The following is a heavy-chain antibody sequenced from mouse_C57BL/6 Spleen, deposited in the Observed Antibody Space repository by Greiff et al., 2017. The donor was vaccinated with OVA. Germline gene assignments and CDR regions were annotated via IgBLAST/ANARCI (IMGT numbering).Heavy chain of an antibody. V-gene: IGHV1-82*01. D-gene: IGHD2-1*01. CDR3: ARGRADLLRGAMDY. Sequence: VQLQQSGPELVKPGASVKISCKASGYAFSSSWMNWVKQRPGKGLEWIGRIYPGDGDTNYNGKFKGKATLTADKSSSTAYMQLSSLTSEDSAVYFCARGRADLLRGAMDYWGQGTSVTVSS. CDR2: IYPGDGDT. CDR1: GYAFSSSW. J-gene: IGHJ4*01.